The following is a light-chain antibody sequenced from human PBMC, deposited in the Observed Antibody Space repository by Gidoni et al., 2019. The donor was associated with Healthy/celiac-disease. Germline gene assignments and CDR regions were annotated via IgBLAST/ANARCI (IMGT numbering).Light chain of an antibody. CDR1: QSVSSN. Sequence: EIVMTQSPATLSVSPGERATLSCRASQSVSSNFAWYQQKPGQAPRLLIYGASTRATGIPARFSGSGSGTEFTLTISSLQYEDFAVYYCQQYNNWPQTFGQGTKVEIK. CDR3: QQYNNWPQT. J-gene: IGKJ1*01. CDR2: GAS. V-gene: IGKV3-15*01.